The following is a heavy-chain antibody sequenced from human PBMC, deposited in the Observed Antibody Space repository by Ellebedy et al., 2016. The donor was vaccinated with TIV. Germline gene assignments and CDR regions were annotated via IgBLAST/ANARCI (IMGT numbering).Heavy chain of an antibody. D-gene: IGHD3-10*01. CDR1: GYTFTIYG. CDR2: ISAYNGNT. CDR3: ARSTMVRGIITSF. Sequence: AASVKVSCKASGYTFTIYGINWVRQAPGQGLEWMGWISAYNGNTNYAQKLQGRVTMTTDTSTSTAYMELRSLRSDDTAVFYCARSTMVRGIITSFWGQGTLVTVSS. J-gene: IGHJ4*02. V-gene: IGHV1-18*04.